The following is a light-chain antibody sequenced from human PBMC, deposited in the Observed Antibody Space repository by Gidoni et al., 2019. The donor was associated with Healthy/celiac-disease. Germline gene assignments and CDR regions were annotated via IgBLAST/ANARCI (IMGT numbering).Light chain of an antibody. CDR2: AAS. V-gene: IGKV1-39*01. CDR1: QSISSY. CDR3: QQSYSTPWT. Sequence: DIQMTQSPSSLSASVGDRVTITCRASQSISSYLNWYQQKPGKAPKLLIYAASSLQSGVPSRFSGSGSGTDFTLTISSLQPEDFATYYCQQSYSTPWTFGKHGPRWKSN. J-gene: IGKJ1*01.